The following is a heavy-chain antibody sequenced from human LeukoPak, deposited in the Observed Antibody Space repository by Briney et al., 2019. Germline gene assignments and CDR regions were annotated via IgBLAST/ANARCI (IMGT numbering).Heavy chain of an antibody. CDR1: GGSISSSSYY. CDR3: ATTSMVRGVRYYFDY. J-gene: IGHJ4*02. CDR2: IYYSGST. V-gene: IGHV4-39*07. D-gene: IGHD3-10*01. Sequence: SETLSLTCTVSGGSISSSSYYWGWIRQPPGKGLEWIGSIYYSGSTYYNPSLKSRVTISVDTSKNQFSLKLSSVTAADTAVYYCATTSMVRGVRYYFDYWGQGTLVTVSS.